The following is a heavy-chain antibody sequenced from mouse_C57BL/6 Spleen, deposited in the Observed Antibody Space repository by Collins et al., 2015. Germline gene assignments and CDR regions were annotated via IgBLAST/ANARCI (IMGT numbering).Heavy chain of an antibody. CDR3: ARGELLRD. CDR2: INPSTGYT. J-gene: IGHJ2*01. V-gene: IGHV1-7*01. Sequence: QVQLQQSGAELAKPGASVKMSCKASGYTFTSYWMHWVKQRPGQGLEWIGYINPSTGYTEYNQKFKDKATLTADKSSSTAYMQLSSLTSEDSAVYYCARGELLRDWGQGTTLTVSS. CDR1: GYTFTSYW. D-gene: IGHD1-1*01.